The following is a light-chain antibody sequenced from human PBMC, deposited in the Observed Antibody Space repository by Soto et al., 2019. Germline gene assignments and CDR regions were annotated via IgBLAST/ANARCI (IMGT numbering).Light chain of an antibody. Sequence: QSVLTQPRSVSGSPGQSVTISCTGTSSDVGGYNYVSWYQQHPGKAPTVMIYDVTKRPSGVPDRFSGSKSGNTASLTISGLQAGDEADYYCCSYAGSYILVFGGGTQLTVL. CDR3: CSYAGSYILV. J-gene: IGLJ2*01. CDR1: SSDVGGYNY. V-gene: IGLV2-11*01. CDR2: DVT.